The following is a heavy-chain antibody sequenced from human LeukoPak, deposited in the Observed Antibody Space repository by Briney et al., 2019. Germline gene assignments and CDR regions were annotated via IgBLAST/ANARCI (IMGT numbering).Heavy chain of an antibody. V-gene: IGHV3-23*01. J-gene: IGHJ6*03. CDR1: RFTFSSYA. CDR2: ISGSGGST. Sequence: GGSLRLSCAASRFTFSSYAMSWVRQAPGKGLEWVSAISGSGGSTYYADSVKGRFTISRDNSKNTLYLQMNSLRAEDTAVYYCAKRRQDIVVVVAATHYYYYMDVWGKGTTVTVSS. D-gene: IGHD2-15*01. CDR3: AKRRQDIVVVVAATHYYYYMDV.